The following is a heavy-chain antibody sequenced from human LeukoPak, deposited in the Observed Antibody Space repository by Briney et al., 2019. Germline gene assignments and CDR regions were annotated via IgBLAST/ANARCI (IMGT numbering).Heavy chain of an antibody. D-gene: IGHD7-27*01. CDR3: ARDWGSIKVIADY. J-gene: IGHJ4*02. CDR2: ISSNSDNT. V-gene: IGHV1-18*01. Sequence: VKVSCKATGYTFTSYGISWVRQAPGQGLEWMGWISSNSDNTNYAQKLQGRVTMTTDTSTSTAYMELRSLRSDDTALYFCARDWGSIKVIADYWGQGTLVTVSS. CDR1: GYTFTSYG.